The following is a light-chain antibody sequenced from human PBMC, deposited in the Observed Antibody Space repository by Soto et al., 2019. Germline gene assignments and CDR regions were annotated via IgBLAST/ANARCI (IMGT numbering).Light chain of an antibody. CDR2: QTS. CDR1: QYINTR. Sequence: IVLTQSPATLSSFPGDRVTLSCRASQYINTRLAWYQHRPGQAPRLLIYQTSIRAAGIPARFSASGSGTDFTLTISDVQPEDFALYYCHQRQSWPRTFGQGTKVEI. J-gene: IGKJ1*01. V-gene: IGKV3-11*01. CDR3: HQRQSWPRT.